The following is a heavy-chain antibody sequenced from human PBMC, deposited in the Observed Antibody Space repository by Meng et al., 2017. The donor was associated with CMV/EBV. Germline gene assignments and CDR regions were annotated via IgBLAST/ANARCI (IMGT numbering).Heavy chain of an antibody. CDR3: ARGGNWFDP. V-gene: IGHV4-34*01. CDR1: GGSFSGYY. Sequence: QVLLQQGGAGLLKPSQTLSLTCAVYGGSFSGYYWSSIRQPPGKGLEWIGEINHSGSTNYNPSLKSRVTISVDTSKNQFSLKLSSVTAADTAVYYCARGGNWFDPWGQGTLVTVSS. CDR2: INHSGST. J-gene: IGHJ5*02.